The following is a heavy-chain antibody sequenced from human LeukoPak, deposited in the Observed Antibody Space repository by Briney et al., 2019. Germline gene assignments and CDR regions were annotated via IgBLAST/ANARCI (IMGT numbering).Heavy chain of an antibody. Sequence: GGSLRLSCAASGFTFSSYEMNWVRQAPGKGLEWLSYISSSGNTIFYADSVRGRFTISRDNAKNSLYLQMNSLRAEDTAVYYWARDQKISSPSWFDPWGQGTLVTVSS. CDR3: ARDQKISSPSWFDP. D-gene: IGHD6-6*01. V-gene: IGHV3-48*03. J-gene: IGHJ5*02. CDR1: GFTFSSYE. CDR2: ISSSGNTI.